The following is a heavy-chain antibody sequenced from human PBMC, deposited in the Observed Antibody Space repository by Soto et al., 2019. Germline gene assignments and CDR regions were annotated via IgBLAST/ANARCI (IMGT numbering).Heavy chain of an antibody. V-gene: IGHV1-2*04. CDR3: ARGGEVVTAIEEFDY. CDR2: INPNSGGT. CDR1: GYTFTGYY. Sequence: QVQLVQSGAEVKKPGASVKVSCKASGYTFTGYYMHWVRQAPGQGLEWMGWINPNSGGTNYAQKFQGWVNMTRDTSISTAYMELSRLRSDDTAVYYCARGGEVVTAIEEFDYWGQGTLVTVSS. J-gene: IGHJ4*02. D-gene: IGHD2-21*02.